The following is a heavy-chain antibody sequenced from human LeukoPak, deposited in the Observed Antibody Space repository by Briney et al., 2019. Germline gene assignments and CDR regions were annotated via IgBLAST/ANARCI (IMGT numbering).Heavy chain of an antibody. D-gene: IGHD1-26*01. CDR1: GFTFSSYG. V-gene: IGHV3-30*18. CDR3: AKGRRFGHSGSSFDY. J-gene: IGHJ4*02. Sequence: PGGSLRLSCAASGFTFSSYGMHWVRQAPGKGLEWVAVISYDGSNKYYADPVKGRFTISRDNSKNTLYLQMNSLRAEDTAVYYCAKGRRFGHSGSSFDYWGQGTLVTVSS. CDR2: ISYDGSNK.